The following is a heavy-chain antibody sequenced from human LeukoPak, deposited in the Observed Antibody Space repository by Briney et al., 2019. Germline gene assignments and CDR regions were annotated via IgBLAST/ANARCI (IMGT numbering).Heavy chain of an antibody. Sequence: PSETLSLTCTVSGGSISSYYWSWIRQHPGKGLEWIGYIYYSGSTYYNPSLKSRVTISVDTSKNQFSLKLSSVAAADTAVYYCARGVGAAGPFDYWGQGTLVTVSS. D-gene: IGHD6-13*01. CDR2: IYYSGST. V-gene: IGHV4-59*06. CDR1: GGSISSYY. CDR3: ARGVGAAGPFDY. J-gene: IGHJ4*02.